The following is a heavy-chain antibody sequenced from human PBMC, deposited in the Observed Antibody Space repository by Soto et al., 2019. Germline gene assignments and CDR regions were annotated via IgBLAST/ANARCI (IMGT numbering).Heavy chain of an antibody. CDR1: GLTFSRHA. V-gene: IGHV3-23*01. CDR2: ISDSSTST. CDR3: AKKPNGFDS. Sequence: EVQLLESGGGLVQPGGSLRLSCAASGLTFSRHAMAWVRQAPGKGLEWVSSISDSSTSTYYADSVKGRFTISKDNSKNMLYLQMNRLRADDTAVYYCAKKPNGFDSWGQGTLVTVSS. J-gene: IGHJ5*01.